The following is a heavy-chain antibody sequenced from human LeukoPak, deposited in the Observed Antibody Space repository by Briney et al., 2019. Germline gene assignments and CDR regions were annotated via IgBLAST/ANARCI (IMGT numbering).Heavy chain of an antibody. D-gene: IGHD5-24*01. J-gene: IGHJ1*01. V-gene: IGHV3-7*03. Sequence: GGSLRLSCAASGFIFSSYAMSWVRQAPGKGLEWVANINQDGSEKYYVDSMKGRFTISRDNARNSLYLQMNSLRAEDTAIYYCARRDGYSIFQHWGQGTLVTVSS. CDR2: INQDGSEK. CDR1: GFIFSSYA. CDR3: ARRDGYSIFQH.